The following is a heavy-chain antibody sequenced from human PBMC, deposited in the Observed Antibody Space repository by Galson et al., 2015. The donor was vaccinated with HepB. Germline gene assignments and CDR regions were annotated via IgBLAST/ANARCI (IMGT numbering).Heavy chain of an antibody. CDR2: IIPIFGTA. CDR3: ARVDWSWYGMDV. J-gene: IGHJ6*02. D-gene: IGHD3-9*01. Sequence: SVKVSCKASGGTFSSYAISWVRQAPGQGLEWMGGIIPIFGTANYAQKFQGRVTITADESTSTAYMELSSLRSEDTAVYYCARVDWSWYGMDVWGQGTTVTVSS. CDR1: GGTFSSYA. V-gene: IGHV1-69*13.